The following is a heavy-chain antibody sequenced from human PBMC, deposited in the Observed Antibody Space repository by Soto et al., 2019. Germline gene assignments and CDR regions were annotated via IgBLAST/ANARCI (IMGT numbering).Heavy chain of an antibody. CDR1: GFTFGDYE. D-gene: IGHD2-21*02. CDR2: LSRSGNTI. J-gene: IGHJ6*02. V-gene: IGHV3-11*04. Sequence: PGGSLRLSCAASGFTFGDYEMSWIRQAAGKGPEWVSFLSRSGNTIYYADSVKGGFSISRDNAENSLSLQMNSLRAEDTGVYYCAREETAWPLAYGSDVWGQGTTVTVSS. CDR3: AREETAWPLAYGSDV.